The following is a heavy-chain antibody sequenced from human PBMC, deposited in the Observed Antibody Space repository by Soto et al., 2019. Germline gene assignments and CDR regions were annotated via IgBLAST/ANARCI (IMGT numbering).Heavy chain of an antibody. V-gene: IGHV3-23*01. CDR2: VNNGGGGT. D-gene: IGHD3-10*01. Sequence: EVLLLDSGGGLVQPGGSLRLSCAASGFTFSNYAMTWVRQAPGKGPEWISTVNNGGGGTYYADSVKGRFTISRDNSKNTLDVQVSSLRAEDTAVYYCAKERLGRGIDYWGQGILVTVSS. CDR1: GFTFSNYA. CDR3: AKERLGRGIDY. J-gene: IGHJ4*02.